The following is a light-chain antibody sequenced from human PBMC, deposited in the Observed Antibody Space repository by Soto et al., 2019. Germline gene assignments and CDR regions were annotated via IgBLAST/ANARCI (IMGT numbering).Light chain of an antibody. Sequence: EIVMTQSPATLSVSPGERATLSCRASQSVSTNLAWYQHRPGQAPRLLIYETSTRATGIPVRFSGSGSGRQFTPTISSLQSEDFAVYYGQQYNDGPGGTFGLGTRVGIK. J-gene: IGKJ1*01. CDR3: QQYNDGPGGT. CDR2: ETS. CDR1: QSVSTN. V-gene: IGKV3-15*01.